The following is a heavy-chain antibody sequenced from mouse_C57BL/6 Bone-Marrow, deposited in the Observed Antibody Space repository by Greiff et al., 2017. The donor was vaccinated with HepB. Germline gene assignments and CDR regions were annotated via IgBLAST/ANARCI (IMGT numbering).Heavy chain of an antibody. D-gene: IGHD1-1*01. Sequence: QVQLQQPGAELVKPGASVKLSCKASGYTFTSYWMHWVKQRPGQGLEWIGMIHPNSGSTNYNEKFKSKATLTVDKSSSTAYMQLSSLTSEDSAVYYCARIYYYGSSVYWGQGTTLTVSS. CDR1: GYTFTSYW. J-gene: IGHJ2*01. CDR2: IHPNSGST. V-gene: IGHV1-64*01. CDR3: ARIYYYGSSVY.